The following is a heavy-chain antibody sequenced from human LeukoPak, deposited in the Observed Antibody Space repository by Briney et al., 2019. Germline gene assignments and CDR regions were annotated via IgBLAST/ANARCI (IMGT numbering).Heavy chain of an antibody. V-gene: IGHV4-59*08. CDR1: GGSISSYY. CDR2: IYYSGST. J-gene: IGHJ3*02. D-gene: IGHD3-9*01. Sequence: SETLSLTCTVSGGSISSYYWSWIRQPPGKGLEWIGYIYYSGSTNYNPSLKSRVTISVDTSKNQLSLKLSSVTAADTAVYYCARGVLRYFDWFPLGDAFDIWGQGTMVTVSS. CDR3: ARGVLRYFDWFPLGDAFDI.